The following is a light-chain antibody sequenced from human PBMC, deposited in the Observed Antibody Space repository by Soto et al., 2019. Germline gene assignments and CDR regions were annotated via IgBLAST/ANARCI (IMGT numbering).Light chain of an antibody. CDR1: QSVRSN. CDR2: GAS. Sequence: EIVMTQSPVTLSVSPGERGTLSRRASQSVRSNLAWYQKKPGQAPRLLIYGASSRATGIPDRFSGGGSGTDFTLTISRLEPEDFAVYYCQQFSSYPLTFGGGTRLEIK. J-gene: IGKJ5*01. CDR3: QQFSSYPLT. V-gene: IGKV3-20*01.